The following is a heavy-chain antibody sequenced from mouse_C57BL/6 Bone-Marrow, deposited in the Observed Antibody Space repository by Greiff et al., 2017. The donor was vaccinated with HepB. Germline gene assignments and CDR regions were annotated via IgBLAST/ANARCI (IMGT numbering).Heavy chain of an antibody. Sequence: EVHLVESGGGLVKPGGSLKLSCAASGFTFSDYGMHWVRQAPEKGLEWVAYISSGSSTIYYADTVKGRFTISRDNAKNTLFLQMTSLRSEDTAMYYWARGGLLWLYWYFDVWGTGTTVTVSS. J-gene: IGHJ1*03. CDR2: ISSGSSTI. D-gene: IGHD2-2*01. V-gene: IGHV5-17*01. CDR3: ARGGLLWLYWYFDV. CDR1: GFTFSDYG.